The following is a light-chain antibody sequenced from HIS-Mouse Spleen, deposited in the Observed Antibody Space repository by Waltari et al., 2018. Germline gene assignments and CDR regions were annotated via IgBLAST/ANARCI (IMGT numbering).Light chain of an antibody. CDR2: DVS. CDR3: QSYDSSLSGSKWV. CDR1: RRDVGGSNY. V-gene: IGLV2-14*03. J-gene: IGLJ3*02. Sequence: QSALTQPASVSGSPGQSITISCTGTRRDVGGSNYVPWYQQHPGKAPKLMLYDVSNRPSGVSNRFSGSKSGTSASLAITGLQAEDEADYYCQSYDSSLSGSKWVFGGGTKLTVL.